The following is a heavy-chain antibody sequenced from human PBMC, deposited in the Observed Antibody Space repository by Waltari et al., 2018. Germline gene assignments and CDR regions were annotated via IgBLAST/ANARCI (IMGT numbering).Heavy chain of an antibody. J-gene: IGHJ5*02. CDR3: ARDVNPYGDYVFNWFDP. D-gene: IGHD4-17*01. Sequence: QVQLVQSGDEVKKPGSSVKVSCKASAGTFRSYAISWVRRARGQGIEWMGSIIPIFGTANYAQKFQGRVTITADESTSTAYMELSSLRSEDTAVYYCARDVNPYGDYVFNWFDPWGQGTLVTVSS. CDR1: AGTFRSYA. V-gene: IGHV1-69*15. CDR2: IIPIFGTA.